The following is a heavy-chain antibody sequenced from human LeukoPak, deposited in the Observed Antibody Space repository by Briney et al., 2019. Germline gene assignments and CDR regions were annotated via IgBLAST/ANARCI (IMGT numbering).Heavy chain of an antibody. CDR3: ARENAATAADWFDP. J-gene: IGHJ5*02. D-gene: IGHD2-15*01. CDR1: GGSISGGGYY. CDR2: IYHSGST. Sequence: SETLSLTCTVSGGSISGGGYYWSWIRQPPGKGLEWIGYIYHSGSTYYNPSLKSRVTISVDRSKNQFSLKLSSVTAADTAVYYCARENAATAADWFDPWGQGTLVTVSS. V-gene: IGHV4-30-2*01.